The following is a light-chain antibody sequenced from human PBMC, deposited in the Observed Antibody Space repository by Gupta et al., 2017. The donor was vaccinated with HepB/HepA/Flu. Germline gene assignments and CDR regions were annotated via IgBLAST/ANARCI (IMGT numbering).Light chain of an antibody. CDR3: AAWDDSLNGLV. Sequence: QSVVTQPPSLSEAPRQRVTISCSGSWSNIGDNTVNWYQQLPGKAPKLLIYYDDLLPSGVAERFSGSKSGTSASLTIXGXQSEDEXDYYCAAWDDSLNGLVFGGGTKLTVL. J-gene: IGLJ3*02. CDR2: YDD. V-gene: IGLV1-36*01. CDR1: WSNIGDNT.